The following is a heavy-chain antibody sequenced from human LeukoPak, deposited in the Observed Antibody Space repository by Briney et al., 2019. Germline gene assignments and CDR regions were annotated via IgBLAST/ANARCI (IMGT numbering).Heavy chain of an antibody. CDR3: ARDSRSGTHKYYYYYYYMDV. CDR1: GFTFSSYA. J-gene: IGHJ6*03. V-gene: IGHV3-30*01. CDR2: ISYDGSNK. D-gene: IGHD1-14*01. Sequence: GGSLRLSCAASGFTFSSYAMHWVRQAPGKGLEWVAVISYDGSNKYYADSVKGRFTISRDNSKNTLYLQMNSLRAEDTAVYYCARDSRSGTHKYYYYYYYMDVWGKGTTVTVSS.